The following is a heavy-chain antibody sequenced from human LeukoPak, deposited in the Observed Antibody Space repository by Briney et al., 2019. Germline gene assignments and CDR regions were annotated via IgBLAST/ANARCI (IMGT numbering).Heavy chain of an antibody. D-gene: IGHD2-21*01. V-gene: IGHV3-23*01. Sequence: GGSLRLSCAASGFTFSTYAMSWVRQAPGKGLDWVSVVGTSGGSTIYTDSVKGRFTISRDNTKNMLYLQMNSLRADDTAVYYCAKPYFSFVSWGQGNLVTVSS. CDR2: VGTSGGST. CDR3: AKPYFSFVS. CDR1: GFTFSTYA. J-gene: IGHJ4*02.